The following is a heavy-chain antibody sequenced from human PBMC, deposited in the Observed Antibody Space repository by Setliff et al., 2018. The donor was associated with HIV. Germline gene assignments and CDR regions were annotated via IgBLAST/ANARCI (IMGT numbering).Heavy chain of an antibody. D-gene: IGHD3-16*01. CDR1: GFTFSKYW. CDR3: AKGVKWLDP. J-gene: IGHJ5*02. Sequence: GGSLRLSCAASGFTFSKYWMHWVRQAPGKGLEWVSFIYSDGRTYYAESVKGRFTITRDDSKNTLYLQMHSLRVEDTAAYYCAKGVKWLDPWGQGIQVTVSS. V-gene: IGHV3-53*01. CDR2: IYSDGRT.